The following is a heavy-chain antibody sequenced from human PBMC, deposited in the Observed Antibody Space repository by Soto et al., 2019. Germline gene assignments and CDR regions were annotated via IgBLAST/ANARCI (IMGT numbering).Heavy chain of an antibody. CDR3: AKVHYYDSSGYGSAEYFQH. V-gene: IGHV5-51*01. D-gene: IGHD3-22*01. CDR1: GYSFTSYW. Sequence: GESLKISCKGSGYSFTSYWIGWVRQMPGKGLEWMGIIYPGDSDTRYSPSFQGQVTISADKSISTAYLQWSSLKASDTAMYYCAKVHYYDSSGYGSAEYFQHWGQGTLVTVSS. J-gene: IGHJ1*01. CDR2: IYPGDSDT.